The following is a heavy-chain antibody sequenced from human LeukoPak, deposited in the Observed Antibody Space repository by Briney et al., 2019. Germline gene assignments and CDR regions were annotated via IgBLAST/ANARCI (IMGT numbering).Heavy chain of an antibody. Sequence: GGSLRLSCAASGFTFSNYAFSWVRQAPGKGLDGVSTITSGGGSTYYADSVKGRFTISRDNSKNTLFVQMNNLRAEDTALYYCANLSCGGDCPFDYWGQGALVTVSS. CDR1: GFTFSNYA. CDR3: ANLSCGGDCPFDY. CDR2: ITSGGGST. D-gene: IGHD2-21*02. V-gene: IGHV3-23*01. J-gene: IGHJ4*02.